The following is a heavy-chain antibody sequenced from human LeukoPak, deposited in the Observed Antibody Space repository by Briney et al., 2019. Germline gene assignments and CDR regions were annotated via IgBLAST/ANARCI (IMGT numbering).Heavy chain of an antibody. CDR2: IYYSVST. CDR3: ARISYGSGSYHTGTWD. D-gene: IGHD3-10*01. V-gene: IGHV4-59*01. Sequence: SETLSLTRTVSRGSISSYYWSSIRQPPGKGLEWMAHIYYSVSTNYNPSLKSAVTISVDTSQNQFSLKLSSVTAADTAVYYCARISYGSGSYHTGTWDWGQGTLVPVSS. CDR1: RGSISSYY. J-gene: IGHJ4*02.